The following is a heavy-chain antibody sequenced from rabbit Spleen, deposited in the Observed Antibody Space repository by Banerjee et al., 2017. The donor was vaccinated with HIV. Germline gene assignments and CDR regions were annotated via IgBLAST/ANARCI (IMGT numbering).Heavy chain of an antibody. V-gene: IGHV1S43*01. CDR1: GIDFSGDYY. D-gene: IGHD6-1*01. J-gene: IGHJ4*01. CDR2: IYAGGSGRT. CDR3: ARAPNTIYGVADAVNLNL. Sequence: QQQLEESGGGLVKPGGTLTLTCKASGIDFSGDYYMCWVRQAPGKGLEWIACIYAGGSGRTYYATWVNGRFTISRSTSLNTVDLQMTSLTAADTATYFCARAPNTIYGVADAVNLNLWGQGTLVTVS.